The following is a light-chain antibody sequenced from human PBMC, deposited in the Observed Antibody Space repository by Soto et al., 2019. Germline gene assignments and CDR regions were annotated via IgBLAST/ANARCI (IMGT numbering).Light chain of an antibody. Sequence: DIQMTQSPSTLSGSVGDRFTITCRASQTISSWLAWYQQKPGKAPKLLIYKAYTLKSGVTSRFSGSGSGTEFTLTISSLQPDDFATYYCQPYNSYSEAVGPGTQVEIK. J-gene: IGKJ1*01. V-gene: IGKV1-5*03. CDR3: QPYNSYSEA. CDR2: KAY. CDR1: QTISSW.